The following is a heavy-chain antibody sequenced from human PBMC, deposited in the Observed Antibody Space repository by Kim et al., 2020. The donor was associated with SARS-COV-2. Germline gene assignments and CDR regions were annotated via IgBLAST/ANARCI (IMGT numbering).Heavy chain of an antibody. J-gene: IGHJ4*02. CDR2: ISWNSGSI. Sequence: GGSLRLSCAASGFTFDDYAMHWVRQAPGKGLEWVSGISWNSGSIGYADSVKGRFTISRDNAKNSLYLQMNSLGAEDTALYYCAKCGYPLSLGYYFDYWGRGTLVTVSA. V-gene: IGHV3-9*01. CDR3: AKCGYPLSLGYYFDY. CDR1: GFTFDDYA. D-gene: IGHD3-22*01.